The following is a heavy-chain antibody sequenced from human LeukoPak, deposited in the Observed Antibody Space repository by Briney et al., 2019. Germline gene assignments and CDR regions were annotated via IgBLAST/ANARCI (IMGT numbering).Heavy chain of an antibody. Sequence: SETLSLTCTVSGGSITSSTYYWGWIRQPPGKGLECIGSIHYSGSAYYNPSLKSRVTISADTSKNQFSLRLSSVTAADTSMYYCARTQYSSGWYWFDPWGQGTLVTVSS. D-gene: IGHD6-19*01. CDR1: GGSITSSTYY. V-gene: IGHV4-39*01. J-gene: IGHJ5*02. CDR3: ARTQYSSGWYWFDP. CDR2: IHYSGSA.